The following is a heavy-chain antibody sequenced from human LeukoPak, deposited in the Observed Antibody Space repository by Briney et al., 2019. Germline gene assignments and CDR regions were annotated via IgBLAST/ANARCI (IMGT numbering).Heavy chain of an antibody. Sequence: GGSLRLSCAASGFTFSNYAMFWVRQAPGKGLEWVPAIRGYDGGLSTSYADSVKGRFTISRDNSKNTLYLQMNGLRAEDTAVYYCAKDPNGDYLGAFDFWGQGTMVTASS. CDR1: GFTFSNYA. CDR3: AKDPNGDYLGAFDF. J-gene: IGHJ3*01. D-gene: IGHD4-17*01. V-gene: IGHV3-23*01. CDR2: IRGYDGGLST.